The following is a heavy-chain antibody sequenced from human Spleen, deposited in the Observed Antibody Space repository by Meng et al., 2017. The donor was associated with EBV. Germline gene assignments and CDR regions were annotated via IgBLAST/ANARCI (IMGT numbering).Heavy chain of an antibody. D-gene: IGHD3-16*01. CDR1: GDSFSAYD. CDR2: VIHSGNT. CDR3: ATGWGKANY. V-gene: IGHV4-34*12. Sequence: QVPLQPWGAGLLKPSAPLSLTCTVYGDSFSAYDWRWIRQPPGRGLEWIGDVIHSGNTSYSPSLKSRVTISVDTSKRQFSLKLRSMTAADTAVYYCATGWGKANYWGQGTLVTVSS. J-gene: IGHJ4*02.